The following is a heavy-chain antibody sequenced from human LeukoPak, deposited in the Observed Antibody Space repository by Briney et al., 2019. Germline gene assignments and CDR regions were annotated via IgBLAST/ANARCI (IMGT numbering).Heavy chain of an antibody. CDR2: INHSGST. Sequence: SETLSLTCAVYGGSFSVYYWSWIRQPPGKGLEWIGEINHSGSTNYNPSLKSRVTISVDTSKNQFSLKLSSVTAADTAVYYCARGDYYYGMDVWGQGTTVTVSS. CDR1: GGSFSVYY. V-gene: IGHV4-34*01. J-gene: IGHJ6*02. CDR3: ARGDYYYGMDV.